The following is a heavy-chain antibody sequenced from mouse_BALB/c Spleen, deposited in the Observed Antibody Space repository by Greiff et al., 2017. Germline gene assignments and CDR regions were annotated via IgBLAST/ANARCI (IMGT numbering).Heavy chain of an antibody. CDR2: IDPANGNT. V-gene: IGHV14-3*02. CDR3: ARWYYGSSYGGAMDY. Sequence: EVQLQQSGAELVKPGASVKLSCTASGFNIKDTYMHWVKQRPEQGLEWIGRIDPANGNTKYDPKFQGKATITADTSSNTAYLQLSSLTSEDTAVYYCARWYYGSSYGGAMDYWGQGTSVTGSA. CDR1: GFNIKDTY. D-gene: IGHD1-1*01. J-gene: IGHJ4*01.